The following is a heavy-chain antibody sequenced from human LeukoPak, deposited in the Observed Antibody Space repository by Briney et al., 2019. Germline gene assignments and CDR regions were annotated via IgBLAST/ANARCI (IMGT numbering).Heavy chain of an antibody. V-gene: IGHV3-23*01. J-gene: IGHJ4*02. Sequence: GGSLRLSCAASGFAFSSFAMSWVRQAPGKGLDWVSSISGSGGSTYYADSVKGRFTISRDSSKNTLYAQMNSLRAEDTAVYYCAKGVGTNKGGYYFDYWGQGTPVTVSS. CDR2: ISGSGGST. D-gene: IGHD3-3*01. CDR3: AKGVGTNKGGYYFDY. CDR1: GFAFSSFA.